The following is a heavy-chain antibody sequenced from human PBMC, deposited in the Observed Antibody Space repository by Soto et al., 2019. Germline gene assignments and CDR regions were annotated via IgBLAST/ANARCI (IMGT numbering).Heavy chain of an antibody. CDR3: ARLAHQDNWNDYFDY. D-gene: IGHD1-20*01. CDR1: GGSISSSSYY. J-gene: IGHJ4*02. Sequence: PSETLSLTCTVSGGSISSSSYYWGWIRQPPGKGLEWIGSIYYSGSTYYNPSLKSRVTISVDTSKNQFSLKLSSVTAADTAVYYCARLAHQDNWNDYFDYWGQGTLVTVSS. CDR2: IYYSGST. V-gene: IGHV4-39*01.